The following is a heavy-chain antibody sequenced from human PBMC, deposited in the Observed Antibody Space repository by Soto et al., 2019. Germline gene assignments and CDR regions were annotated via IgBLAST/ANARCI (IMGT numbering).Heavy chain of an antibody. J-gene: IGHJ5*02. D-gene: IGHD1-20*01. CDR1: GFTFSSYS. V-gene: IGHV3-48*01. CDR3: ARDTNWKSPLS. CDR2: ISSSSSTI. Sequence: PGGSLRLSCAASGFTFSSYSMNWVRQAPGKGLEWVSYISSSSSTIYYADSVKGRFTISRDNAKNSLYLQMNSLRAEDTAVYYCARDTNWKSPLSWGPGTLVTVSS.